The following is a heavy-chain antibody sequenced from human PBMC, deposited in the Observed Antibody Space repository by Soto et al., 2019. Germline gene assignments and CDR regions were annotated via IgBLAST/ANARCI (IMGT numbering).Heavy chain of an antibody. V-gene: IGHV3-7*04. CDR2: IKQDGSEK. Sequence: GGSLRLSCAASGFTFSSYWMSWVRQAPGKGLEWVANIKQDGSEKYYVDSVKGRFTISRDNAKNSLYLQMNSLRAEDTAVYYCAREGIAAAATANNWFDPWGQGTLVTVSS. CDR3: AREGIAAAATANNWFDP. D-gene: IGHD6-13*01. CDR1: GFTFSSYW. J-gene: IGHJ5*02.